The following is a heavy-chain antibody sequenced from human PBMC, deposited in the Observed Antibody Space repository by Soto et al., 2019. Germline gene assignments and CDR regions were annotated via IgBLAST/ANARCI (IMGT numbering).Heavy chain of an antibody. V-gene: IGHV3-15*01. Sequence: EVQLVESGGGLVKPGGSLRLSCAASGFTFSNAWMSWVRQAPGKGLEWVGRIKSKTDGGTTDYAAPLKGRFTISRDDSKNTLYLQMHSLKTEDTAVYYCTTEEDLQRVDYWCQGTLVTVS. D-gene: IGHD6-25*01. CDR1: GFTFSNAW. CDR2: IKSKTDGGTT. J-gene: IGHJ4*02. CDR3: TTEEDLQRVDY.